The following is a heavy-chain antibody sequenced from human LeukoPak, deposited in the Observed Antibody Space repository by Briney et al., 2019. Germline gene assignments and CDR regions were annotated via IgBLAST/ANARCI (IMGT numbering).Heavy chain of an antibody. CDR2: INPNSGGT. J-gene: IGHJ4*02. CDR3: TRGVSIATRSAYYFDY. D-gene: IGHD6-6*01. CDR1: GHTFTGYY. Sequence: ASVKVSCKASGHTFTGYYIHWVRQAPGQGFEWMGWINPNSGGTNYAQKFQGRVTMTRDTSISTAYMELSRLRSDDTAVYYCTRGVSIATRSAYYFDYWGQGTLVTVSS. V-gene: IGHV1-2*02.